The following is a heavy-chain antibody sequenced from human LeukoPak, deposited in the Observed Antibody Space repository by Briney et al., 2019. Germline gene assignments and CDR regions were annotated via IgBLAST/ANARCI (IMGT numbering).Heavy chain of an antibody. J-gene: IGHJ4*02. Sequence: SPSETLSLTCTVSGGSISSGSYYWSWLRQPAGKGLEWIGSIYHSGSTYYNPSLKTRVTISVDTSKNQFSLKLSSVTAADTAVYYCARVGGITFGGVIVPYYFDYWGQGTLVTVSS. CDR1: GGSISSGSYY. V-gene: IGHV4-39*07. CDR3: ARVGGITFGGVIVPYYFDY. CDR2: IYHSGST. D-gene: IGHD3-16*02.